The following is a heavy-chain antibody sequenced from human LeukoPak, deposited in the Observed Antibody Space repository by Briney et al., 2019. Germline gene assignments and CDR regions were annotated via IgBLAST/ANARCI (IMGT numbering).Heavy chain of an antibody. CDR1: GGSFSGYY. J-gene: IGHJ4*02. CDR3: AREGPMFDSGSYSKSLGY. Sequence: SETLSLTCAVYGGSFSGYYWSWIRQPPGKGLEWIGEINHSGSTNYNPSLKSRVTISVDTSKNQFSLKLSSVTAADTAVYYCAREGPMFDSGSYSKSLGYWGQGILVTVSS. D-gene: IGHD3-10*01. V-gene: IGHV4-34*01. CDR2: INHSGST.